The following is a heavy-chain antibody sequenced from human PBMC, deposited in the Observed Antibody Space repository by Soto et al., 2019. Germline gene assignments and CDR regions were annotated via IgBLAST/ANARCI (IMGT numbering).Heavy chain of an antibody. V-gene: IGHV3-23*01. CDR2: ISGSGGGT. Sequence: EVQLLESGGGLVQPGGSLRLSCAASGFTFNIYAMSWVRQAPGKGLEWVSAISGSGGGTYYADSVEGRFTISRDNSNNTLYLPMSSLRAEDTAVYDCAKCGYYSSGRVLRYFQHWGQGTLVTVSS. CDR3: AKCGYYSSGRVLRYFQH. D-gene: IGHD3-22*01. CDR1: GFTFNIYA. J-gene: IGHJ1*01.